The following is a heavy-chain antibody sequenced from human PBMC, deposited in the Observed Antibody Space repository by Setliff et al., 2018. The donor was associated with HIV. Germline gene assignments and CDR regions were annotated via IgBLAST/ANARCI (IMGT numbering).Heavy chain of an antibody. D-gene: IGHD1-26*01. Sequence: LSLTCTVSGDSITSNDDYWGWIRQPPGKGLQWIGIVHYNGRAYYDPSLKSRVSISVDSSQTHFSLRLRSVTASDSAVYYCARYRSKLDWFAPWGQGALVTVSS. V-gene: IGHV4-39*02. CDR2: VHYNGRA. CDR1: GDSITSNDDY. CDR3: ARYRSKLDWFAP. J-gene: IGHJ5*02.